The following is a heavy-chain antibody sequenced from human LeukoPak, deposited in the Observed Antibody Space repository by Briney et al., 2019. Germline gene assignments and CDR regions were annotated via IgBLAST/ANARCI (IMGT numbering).Heavy chain of an antibody. D-gene: IGHD2-8*01. J-gene: IGHJ4*02. CDR1: GFTFSSHW. CDR3: ARDRQDGRTSFDY. Sequence: GGSLRLSCAASGFTFSSHWMHWVRQVPGKGLDWVSRINGDGRRITYADSVKGRFTISRDNAKNTLFLQMDSLRAEDTALYYCARDRQDGRTSFDYWGLGTLVTVSS. V-gene: IGHV3-74*03. CDR2: INGDGRRI.